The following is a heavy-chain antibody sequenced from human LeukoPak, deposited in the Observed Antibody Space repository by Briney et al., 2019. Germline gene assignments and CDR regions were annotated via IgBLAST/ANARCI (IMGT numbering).Heavy chain of an antibody. CDR2: FDPEDGET. Sequence: ASVKVSCKVSGYTLTELSMHWVRQAPGKGLEWMGGFDPEDGETIYAQKFQGRVTMTEDTSTDTAYMELSSLRSEDTAVYYCARTTGYGAYSTNTNLDYWGQGTLVTVSS. V-gene: IGHV1-24*01. CDR3: ARTTGYGAYSTNTNLDY. J-gene: IGHJ4*02. D-gene: IGHD5-12*01. CDR1: GYTLTELS.